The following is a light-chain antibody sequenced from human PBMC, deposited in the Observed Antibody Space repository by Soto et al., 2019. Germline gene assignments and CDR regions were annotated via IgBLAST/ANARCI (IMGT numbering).Light chain of an antibody. CDR3: QSYDSSLSVV. CDR1: SSNIGAGYD. Sequence: QLVLTQPPSVSGAPGQRVTISCTGSSSNIGAGYDVHWYQQLPGTAPKVLIYGNSNRPSGVPDRFSGSKSGTSASLAITGLQAEDEADYYCQSYDSSLSVVFGGGTNSPS. V-gene: IGLV1-40*01. J-gene: IGLJ2*01. CDR2: GNS.